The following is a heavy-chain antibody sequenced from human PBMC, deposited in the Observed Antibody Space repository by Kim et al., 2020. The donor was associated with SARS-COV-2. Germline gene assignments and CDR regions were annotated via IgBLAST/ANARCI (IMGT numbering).Heavy chain of an antibody. D-gene: IGHD3-22*01. V-gene: IGHV3-48*04. CDR2: ISSSSSTI. J-gene: IGHJ3*02. Sequence: GGSLRLSCAASGFTFSSYSMNWVRQAPGKGLEWVSYISSSSSTIYYADSVKGRFTISRDNAKNSLYLQMNSLRAEDTAVYYCARGGYYDSSGYFLAFDIWGQGTMVTVSS. CDR3: ARGGYYDSSGYFLAFDI. CDR1: GFTFSSYS.